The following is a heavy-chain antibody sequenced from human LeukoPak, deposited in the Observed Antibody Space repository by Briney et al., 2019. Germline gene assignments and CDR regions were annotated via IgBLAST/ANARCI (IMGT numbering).Heavy chain of an antibody. CDR3: ATALGTNYDSSGRN. J-gene: IGHJ4*02. Sequence: ASVKVSCKASGYTFTSYDINWVRQATGQGLEWMGWMNPNSANTGYAQKFQGRVTMTRNTSISTAYMELSSLRSEDTAVYYCATALGTNYDSSGRNWGQGTLVTVSS. CDR2: MNPNSANT. D-gene: IGHD3-22*01. CDR1: GYTFTSYD. V-gene: IGHV1-8*01.